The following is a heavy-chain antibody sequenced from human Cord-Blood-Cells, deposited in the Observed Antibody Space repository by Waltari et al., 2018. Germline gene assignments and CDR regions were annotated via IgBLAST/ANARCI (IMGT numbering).Heavy chain of an antibody. V-gene: IGHV3-30-3*01. CDR3: AREMIFLGGPDY. J-gene: IGHJ4*02. D-gene: IGHD3-16*01. CDR1: GFTFSSYA. Sequence: QVQLVESGGGVVQPGRSLRLSCAASGFTFSSYAMHWVRQAPGKGLEWVAVISYDGSNKYYADSVKGRFTISRDNSKNTLYLQMNSLRAEDTAVYYCAREMIFLGGPDYWGQGTLVTVSS. CDR2: ISYDGSNK.